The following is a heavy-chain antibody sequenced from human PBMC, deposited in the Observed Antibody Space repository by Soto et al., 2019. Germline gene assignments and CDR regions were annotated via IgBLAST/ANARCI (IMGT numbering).Heavy chain of an antibody. Sequence: SETLSLTCTVSGGSISSYYWSWIRQPPGKGLEWIGYIYYSGSTNYNPSLKSRVTISVDTSKNQFSLKLSSVTAAGTAVYYCARHSGRIAVAVGVFDYWGQGTLVTVSS. CDR1: GGSISSYY. V-gene: IGHV4-59*08. J-gene: IGHJ4*02. D-gene: IGHD6-19*01. CDR3: ARHSGRIAVAVGVFDY. CDR2: IYYSGST.